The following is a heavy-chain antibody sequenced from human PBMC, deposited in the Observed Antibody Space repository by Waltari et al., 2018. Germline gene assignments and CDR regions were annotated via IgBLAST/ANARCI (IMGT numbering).Heavy chain of an antibody. D-gene: IGHD1-26*01. CDR3: ARVSVGAFDY. CDR1: GGSISSYY. V-gene: IGHV4-59*01. CDR2: IFYTGCT. J-gene: IGHJ4*02. Sequence: QGQLQESGPGLVKPSETLSLPCTVSGGSISSYYWSWIRQPPGKGLEWIGYIFYTGCTNYNPSLKSRVTISVDTSTNQFSLKLSSVNAADTAVYYCARVSVGAFDYWGQGILVTVSS.